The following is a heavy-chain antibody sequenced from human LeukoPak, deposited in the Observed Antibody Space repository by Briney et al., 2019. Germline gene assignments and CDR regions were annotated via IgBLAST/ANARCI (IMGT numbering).Heavy chain of an antibody. J-gene: IGHJ4*02. CDR3: SADHY. CDR2: INRSGGT. V-gene: IGHV4-34*01. Sequence: SETLSLTCTVYGASFSDYYWSWIRQPPGKGLEWIGEINRSGGTNYNPSLRSRVTISIDTSKSQFSLNLSVATAADTAVYYCSADHYWGQGTLVTVSS. CDR1: GASFSDYY.